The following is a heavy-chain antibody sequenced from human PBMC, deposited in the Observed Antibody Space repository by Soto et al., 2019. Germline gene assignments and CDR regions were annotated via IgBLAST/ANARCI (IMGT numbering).Heavy chain of an antibody. Sequence: SETLSLTCTVSGGSIRDYYWGWIRQSPGKGLEWIGYIYYTGTTKYNPSLKSRVTISVDSSKNQFSLKLDSVTAADTAAYYCARLRGYYQAFDSWGQATLVTVSS. CDR1: GGSIRDYY. CDR3: ARLRGYYQAFDS. CDR2: IYYTGTT. V-gene: IGHV4-59*08. J-gene: IGHJ4*02. D-gene: IGHD3-22*01.